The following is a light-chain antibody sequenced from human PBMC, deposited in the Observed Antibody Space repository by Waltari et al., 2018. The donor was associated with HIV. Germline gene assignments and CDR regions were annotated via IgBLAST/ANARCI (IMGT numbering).Light chain of an antibody. V-gene: IGLV5-52*01. CDR2: YHSDSNK. Sequence: QPVLTQPSSPSSSSGAHVRPTCMLSSGLSVGYFWIRWYQHQPGNPPQFLRYYHSDSNKGQGSGVPSRFSGSNDASANAGILRIFGLQPEDEADYYCGTWHSDSKTHVVFGGGTKLTVL. CDR3: GTWHSDSKTHVV. J-gene: IGLJ2*01. CDR1: SGLSVGYFW.